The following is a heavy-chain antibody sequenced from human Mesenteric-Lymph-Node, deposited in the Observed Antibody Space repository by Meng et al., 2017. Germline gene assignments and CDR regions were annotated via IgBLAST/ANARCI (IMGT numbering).Heavy chain of an antibody. Sequence: QGQLRQGGGGLVEPSGTLCVTCAVSGGSISSSNWWSWVRQPPGKGLEWIGEIYHSGSTNYNPSLKSRVTISVDKSKNQFSLNLSSVTAADTAVYYCARVGQWLPIDYWGQGTLVTVSS. CDR3: ARVGQWLPIDY. V-gene: IGHV4-4*02. D-gene: IGHD6-19*01. CDR2: IYHSGST. CDR1: GGSISSSNW. J-gene: IGHJ4*02.